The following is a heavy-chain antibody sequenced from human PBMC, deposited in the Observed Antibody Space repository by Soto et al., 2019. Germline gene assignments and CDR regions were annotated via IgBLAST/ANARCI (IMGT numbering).Heavy chain of an antibody. CDR2: TYYRSKWYN. Sequence: QVQLQQSGPGLVKPSQTLSLTCAISGDSVSSNSAAWNWIRQSPSRGLEWLERTYYRSKWYNDYAVSVKSRITINPDTSKNQFSLQLNSVTPEDTAVYYCAREYCSSTSCYLSDWFDPWGQGTLVTVSS. D-gene: IGHD2-2*01. CDR1: GDSVSSNSAA. V-gene: IGHV6-1*01. CDR3: AREYCSSTSCYLSDWFDP. J-gene: IGHJ5*02.